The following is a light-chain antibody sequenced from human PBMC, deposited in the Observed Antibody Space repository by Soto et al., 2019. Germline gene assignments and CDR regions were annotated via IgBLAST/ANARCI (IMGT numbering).Light chain of an antibody. CDR2: SND. CDR3: AAWDDTLGGV. CDR1: SSNIGSNY. Sequence: QSALTQPPSASGTPGQTVTISCSGGSSNIGSNYVYWYQQLSGTAPRLIICSNDQRSSGVPDRFSGSRSGTSASLAISGLRSEDEADYYCAAWDDTLGGVFGGGTKLTVL. V-gene: IGLV1-47*02. J-gene: IGLJ3*02.